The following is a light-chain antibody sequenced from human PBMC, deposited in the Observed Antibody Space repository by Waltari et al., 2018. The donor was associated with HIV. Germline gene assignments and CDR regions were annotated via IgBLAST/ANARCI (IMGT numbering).Light chain of an antibody. Sequence: SSELTQDPAVSVALGQTVRITCQGASLRSSYAIWYQQKPGQARGLVIYRKHNRPSGIPDRSSGSSSGNTASLTITGAQAEDEADYYCNSRDSSGNHVVFGGGTKLTVL. CDR1: SLRSSY. V-gene: IGLV3-19*01. J-gene: IGLJ2*01. CDR2: RKH. CDR3: NSRDSSGNHVV.